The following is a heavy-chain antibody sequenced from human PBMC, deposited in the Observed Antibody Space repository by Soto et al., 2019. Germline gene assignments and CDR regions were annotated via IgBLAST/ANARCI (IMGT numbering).Heavy chain of an antibody. V-gene: IGHV1-3*01. CDR3: AREGVRGMDV. J-gene: IGHJ6*02. CDR2: INAGNGNT. D-gene: IGHD3-10*01. CDR1: GYTFTSYD. Sequence: ASVKVSCKASGYTFTSYDMHWVRQAPGQRLEWMGWINAGNGNTKYSQKFQGRVTITRDTSASTAYMELRSLRSDDTAVYYCAREGVRGMDVCGQGTTVTVSS.